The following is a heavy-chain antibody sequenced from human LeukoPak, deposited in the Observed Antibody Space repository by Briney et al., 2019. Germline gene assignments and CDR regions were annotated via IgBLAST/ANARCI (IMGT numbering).Heavy chain of an antibody. D-gene: IGHD4-23*01. Sequence: SETLCLTRAVSDDSINTYYWSWIRQPAGKGLEWIGRIYTSGDIYYNPSLKSRVTMSIDTSKTQFSLKLSSVTAADTAVYYCARVPTVVTRTAFDIWGQGTMVTVSS. CDR2: IYTSGDI. CDR3: ARVPTVVTRTAFDI. CDR1: DDSINTYY. V-gene: IGHV4-59*10. J-gene: IGHJ3*02.